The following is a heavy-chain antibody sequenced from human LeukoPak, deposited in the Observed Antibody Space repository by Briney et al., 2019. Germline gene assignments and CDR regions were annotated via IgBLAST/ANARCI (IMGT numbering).Heavy chain of an antibody. Sequence: GGSLRLSCATSGFTFNNYAMSWVRQAPGKGLEWVSAISHTGASTFYADSVQGRFTVSRDSSKNTLCLQMNRLRVEDTAFYYCAKEAGYQNFYYGMDVWGQGTTVTVSS. CDR1: GFTFNNYA. V-gene: IGHV3-23*01. CDR3: AKEAGYQNFYYGMDV. D-gene: IGHD5-12*01. J-gene: IGHJ6*02. CDR2: ISHTGAST.